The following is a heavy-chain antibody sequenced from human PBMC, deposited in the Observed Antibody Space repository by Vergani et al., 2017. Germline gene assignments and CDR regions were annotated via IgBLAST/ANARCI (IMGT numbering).Heavy chain of an antibody. CDR1: GFTFSSYS. D-gene: IGHD3-22*01. V-gene: IGHV3-21*01. Sequence: EVQLVESGGGLVKRGGSLRLSCAASGFTFSSYSMNWVRQAPGKGLEWVSSISSSSSYIYYADSVKGRFTISRDNAKNSLYLQMNSLRAEDTAVYYCARTVPSYYYDSSGYSRYYYGMDVWGQGTTVTVSS. CDR2: ISSSSSYI. J-gene: IGHJ6*02. CDR3: ARTVPSYYYDSSGYSRYYYGMDV.